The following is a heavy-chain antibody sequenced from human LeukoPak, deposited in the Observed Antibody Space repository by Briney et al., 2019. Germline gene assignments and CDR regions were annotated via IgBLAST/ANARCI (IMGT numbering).Heavy chain of an antibody. CDR1: GFTFSSYS. CDR2: ISSSSSYI. V-gene: IGHV3-21*01. J-gene: IGHJ4*02. D-gene: IGHD3-10*01. Sequence: GGSLRLSCAASGFTFSSYSMNWVRQAPGKGLEWVSSISSSSSYIYYADSVKGRFTISRDNAKNSLYLQMNSLRAEDTAVYYCARAPKGFGDPTHYFDYWGQGTLVTVSS. CDR3: ARAPKGFGDPTHYFDY.